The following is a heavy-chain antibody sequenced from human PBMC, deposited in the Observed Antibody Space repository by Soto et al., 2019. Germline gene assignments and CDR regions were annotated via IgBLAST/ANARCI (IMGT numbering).Heavy chain of an antibody. V-gene: IGHV4-31*03. CDR3: AADSSGYFL. J-gene: IGHJ4*02. CDR1: GGSISSGGYY. CDR2: IYYSGST. D-gene: IGHD3-22*01. Sequence: ASETLSLTCTVSGGSISSGGYYWSWVRQHPGKGLEWIGYIYYSGSTYYNPSLKSRVTISVDTSKNQFSLKLSSVTAADTAVYYCAADSSGYFLWGQGTLVTVSS.